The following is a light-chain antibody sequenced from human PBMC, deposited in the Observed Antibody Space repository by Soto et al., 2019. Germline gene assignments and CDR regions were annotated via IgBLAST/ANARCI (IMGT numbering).Light chain of an antibody. CDR1: QHISDY. CDR2: DGT. J-gene: IGKJ4*01. V-gene: IGKV1-33*01. Sequence: DTRLTQSPSSLSASVGDRVTITCQASQHISDYLNWYQQKPGKAPKLLIYDGTKFEPGVPSRFSGSGSGTEFTFTISSLQPEDTATYYCQQLRMYPSTVGGGTKVDSK. CDR3: QQLRMYPST.